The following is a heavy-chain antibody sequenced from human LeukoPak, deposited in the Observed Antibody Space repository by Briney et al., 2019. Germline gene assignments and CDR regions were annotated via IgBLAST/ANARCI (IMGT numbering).Heavy chain of an antibody. D-gene: IGHD6-13*01. CDR3: ARDYASSSSWDYYYYYYMDV. CDR2: ISSSSSYI. J-gene: IGHJ6*03. Sequence: GGSLRLSCAASGFTFSSYSMNWVRQAPGKGLEWVSSISSSSSYIYYADSVKGRFTISRDNAKNSLYLQMNSLRAEDTAVYCCARDYASSSSWDYYYYYYMDVWGKGTTVTVSS. CDR1: GFTFSSYS. V-gene: IGHV3-21*01.